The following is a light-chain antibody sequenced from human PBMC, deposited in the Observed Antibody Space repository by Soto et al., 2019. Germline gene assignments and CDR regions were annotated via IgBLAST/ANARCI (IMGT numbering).Light chain of an antibody. CDR1: SRDIGRYNY. CDR2: EVI. Sequence: QSALTQPASVSGSPGQSITISCTGTSRDIGRYNYVSWYQQSPGKVPKLIIYEVIRRPSGVSDRFSGSKSGNTASLTISGLQAEDEAHYYCSSYTRSSTLLFGGGTKLTVL. CDR3: SSYTRSSTLL. J-gene: IGLJ2*01. V-gene: IGLV2-14*01.